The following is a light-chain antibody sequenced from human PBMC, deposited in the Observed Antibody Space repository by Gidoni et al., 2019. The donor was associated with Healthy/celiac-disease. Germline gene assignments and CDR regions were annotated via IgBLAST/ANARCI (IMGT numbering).Light chain of an antibody. Sequence: EIVLTQSPATLSLSPGERATLSCRASQSVSSYLAWYQQKPGQAPRRLIYDASNRATGIPARFSGSGSGTDFTLTISSLEPEDFAVYYCQQRSNWPPALTFGGXTKVEIK. CDR3: QQRSNWPPALT. J-gene: IGKJ4*01. V-gene: IGKV3-11*01. CDR2: DAS. CDR1: QSVSSY.